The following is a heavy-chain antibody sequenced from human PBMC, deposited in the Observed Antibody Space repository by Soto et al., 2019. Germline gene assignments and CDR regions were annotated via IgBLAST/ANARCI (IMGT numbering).Heavy chain of an antibody. D-gene: IGHD3-22*01. CDR3: ASSLGSGYYYYFDY. J-gene: IGHJ4*02. Sequence: EASVKVSCKASGGTFSSYAISWVRQAPGQGLEWMGGIIPIFGTANYAQKFQGRVTITADKSTSTAYMELSSLRSEDTAVYYCASSLGSGYYYYFDYWGQGTLVTVSS. V-gene: IGHV1-69*06. CDR1: GGTFSSYA. CDR2: IIPIFGTA.